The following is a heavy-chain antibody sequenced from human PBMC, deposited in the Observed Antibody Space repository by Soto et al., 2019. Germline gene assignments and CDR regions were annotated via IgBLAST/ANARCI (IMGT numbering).Heavy chain of an antibody. J-gene: IGHJ4*02. CDR1: GYTFTSYA. CDR2: INAGNGNT. Sequence: QVQLVQSGAEVKKPGASVKVSCKASGYTFTSYAMHWVRQAPGQRLEWMGWINAGNGNTKYSQKFQGRVTITRDTSASTDYTELSSLRSEDTAVYYCARGPGGPDGPGDYWGQGTLVTVSS. D-gene: IGHD2-15*01. CDR3: ARGPGGPDGPGDY. V-gene: IGHV1-3*01.